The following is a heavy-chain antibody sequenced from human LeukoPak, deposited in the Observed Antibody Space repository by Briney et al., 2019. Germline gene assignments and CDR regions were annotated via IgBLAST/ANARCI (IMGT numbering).Heavy chain of an antibody. D-gene: IGHD4-17*01. J-gene: IGHJ6*03. CDR3: ARRGGKNYGDYLLYYYYMDV. Sequence: ASVKVSCKASGYTFSTYGISWVRQAPGQGLEWMGWISAYNGDTHYAQNFQGRVTMTTDTSKSTAYMEMRSLRSDDTAMYYCARRGGKNYGDYLLYYYYMDVWGKGTTVTVSS. V-gene: IGHV1-18*01. CDR2: ISAYNGDT. CDR1: GYTFSTYG.